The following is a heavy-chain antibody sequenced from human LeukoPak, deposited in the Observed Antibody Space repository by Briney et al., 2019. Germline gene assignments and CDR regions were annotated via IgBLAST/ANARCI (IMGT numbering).Heavy chain of an antibody. CDR3: AREVDPTFDY. CDR1: GFTFSSYS. J-gene: IGHJ4*02. V-gene: IGHV3-21*01. Sequence: MAGESLRLSCAASGFTFSSYSMNWVRQAPGKGLEWVSSSTSSSTYIYYADSVKGRFTISRDNAKNSLYLQMNSLRAEDTAVYYCAREVDPTFDYWGQGTLVTVSS. CDR2: STSSSTYI.